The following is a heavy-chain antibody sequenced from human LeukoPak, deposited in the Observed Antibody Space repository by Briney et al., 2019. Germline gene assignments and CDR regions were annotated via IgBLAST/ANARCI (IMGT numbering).Heavy chain of an antibody. CDR1: GGSISTYY. D-gene: IGHD1-1*01. CDR3: ARVGDWNDLVY. J-gene: IGHJ4*02. Sequence: PSETLSLTCTVSGGSISTYYWSWIRQPPGKGLEWIGYISYTVTSNYNPSLKSRVTISVETSKNQFSLKLSSVTAADTAVYYCARVGDWNDLVYWGQGTLVTVSS. V-gene: IGHV4-59*01. CDR2: ISYTVTS.